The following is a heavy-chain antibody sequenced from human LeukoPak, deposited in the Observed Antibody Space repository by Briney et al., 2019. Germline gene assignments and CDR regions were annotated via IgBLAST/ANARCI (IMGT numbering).Heavy chain of an antibody. CDR3: ARVGRYSYGLLDY. D-gene: IGHD5-18*01. V-gene: IGHV4-39*07. J-gene: IGHJ4*02. CDR2: IYYSGST. CDR1: GGSISSSSYY. Sequence: SETLSLTCTVSGGSISSSSYYWGWIRQPPGTGLEWIGNIYYSGSTYYNPSLKSRVTISVDTSKNQFSLKLSSVTAADTAVYYCARVGRYSYGLLDYWGQGTLVTVSS.